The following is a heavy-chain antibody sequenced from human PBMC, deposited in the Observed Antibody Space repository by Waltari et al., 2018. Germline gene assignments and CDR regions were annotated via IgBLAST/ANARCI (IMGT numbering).Heavy chain of an antibody. D-gene: IGHD4-4*01. J-gene: IGHJ4*02. Sequence: EVQLLESGGGLVQPGGSLRLSCAASGLPFSTSAMTWVRQAPGKCLEWVSLIYGGGSPTHYADSVKGRFTISRDDSKNTLFLEMNSLRVEDTAVYYCAKDLRDYSNDYWGQGTLVTVSS. CDR1: GLPFSTSA. V-gene: IGHV3-23*03. CDR3: AKDLRDYSNDY. CDR2: IYGGGSPT.